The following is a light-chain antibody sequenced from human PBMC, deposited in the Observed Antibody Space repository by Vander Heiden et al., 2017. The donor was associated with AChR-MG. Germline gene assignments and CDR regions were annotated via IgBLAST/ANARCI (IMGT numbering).Light chain of an antibody. CDR2: RDT. Sequence: SYDLTQPVSVSVALGPTAIIPCEGDIIASKYGHWYRREPGQAPVLVIFRDTNRPSGIPERFSGSSSGSTATLTISRAQAGDEADYYCQVWDSRSMLFGGGTKLTVL. V-gene: IGLV3-9*01. CDR1: IIASKY. CDR3: QVWDSRSML. J-gene: IGLJ3*02.